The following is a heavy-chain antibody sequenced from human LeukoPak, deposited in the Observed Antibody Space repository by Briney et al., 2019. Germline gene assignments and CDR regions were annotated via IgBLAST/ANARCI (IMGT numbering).Heavy chain of an antibody. Sequence: GGSLRLSCAVSGFTFSSYWMSWVRQAPGKGLEWVANIKQDGSEKYYVDSVKGRFTISRDNAKNSLYLQMNSLRAEDTAVYYCAKDQVVPAAIYWFDPWGQGTLVTVSS. CDR3: AKDQVVPAAIYWFDP. CDR1: GFTFSSYW. V-gene: IGHV3-7*03. CDR2: IKQDGSEK. D-gene: IGHD2-2*02. J-gene: IGHJ5*02.